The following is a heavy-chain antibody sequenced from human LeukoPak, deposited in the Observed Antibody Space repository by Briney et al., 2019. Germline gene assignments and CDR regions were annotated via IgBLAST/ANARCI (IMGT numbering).Heavy chain of an antibody. Sequence: SETLSLTCTVSGGSISSGGYYWSWIRQHPGKGLEWIGYIYYSGSTYYNPSLKSRVTISVDTSKNQFSLKLSSVTAADTAVYYCAMVVTATIDYWGQGTLVTVSS. CDR1: GGSISSGGYY. J-gene: IGHJ4*02. D-gene: IGHD2-21*02. CDR3: AMVVTATIDY. CDR2: IYYSGST. V-gene: IGHV4-31*03.